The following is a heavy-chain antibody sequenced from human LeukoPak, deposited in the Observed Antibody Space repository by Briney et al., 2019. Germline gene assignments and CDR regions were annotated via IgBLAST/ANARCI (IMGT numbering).Heavy chain of an antibody. V-gene: IGHV3-21*01. CDR2: ISIISSYI. CDR1: GFSFSSYS. Sequence: GGSLRLSCAASGFSFSSYSMNWVRQAPGKGLEWVSCISIISSYIYKADSVKGRFTISRDNAKNSLYLQMNSLRAEDTAVYYCARDLLDDYAAFDIWGQGTIVTVSS. J-gene: IGHJ3*02. CDR3: ARDLLDDYAAFDI. D-gene: IGHD4-17*01.